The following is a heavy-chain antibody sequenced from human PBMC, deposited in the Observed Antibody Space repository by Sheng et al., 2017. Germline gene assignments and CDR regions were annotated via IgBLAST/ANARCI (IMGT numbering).Heavy chain of an antibody. Sequence: EVQLVESGGGLVQPGGSLRLSCAASGFTFSSYDMHWVRQPTGKGLEWVSSIGTAGDTYSPGSVKGRFTISRDNAKSSLYLQMNSLRAGDTAVYYCARGGSFFDSSGDLFDLWGQGTMVTVSS. CDR3: ARGGSFFDSSGDLFDL. CDR1: GFTFSSYD. CDR2: IGTAGDT. D-gene: IGHD3-22*01. V-gene: IGHV3-13*01. J-gene: IGHJ3*01.